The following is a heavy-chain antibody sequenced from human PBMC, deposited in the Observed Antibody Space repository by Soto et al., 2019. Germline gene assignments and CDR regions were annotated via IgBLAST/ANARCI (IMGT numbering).Heavy chain of an antibody. CDR2: ISDSGDRT. J-gene: IGHJ3*01. V-gene: IGHV3-23*01. Sequence: GSLRLSCASSGFTLIMSAVKCVCQAPGEGLEWVSYISDSGDRTYYADSVKGRFTISRDRSKNTVSLQMDSLRAEDTAVYYCAKDRGIIVKAGDAFDVWGQGTKVTVSS. CDR3: AKDRGIIVKAGDAFDV. D-gene: IGHD3-16*02. CDR1: GFTLIMSA.